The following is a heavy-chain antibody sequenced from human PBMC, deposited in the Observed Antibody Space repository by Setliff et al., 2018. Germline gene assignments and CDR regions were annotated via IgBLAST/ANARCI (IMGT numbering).Heavy chain of an antibody. Sequence: ASVKVSCKASGGSFKNYPISWVRQAPGQGLEWMAYINTNNGDKYYAQNVQGRVTMTTDTSTSTAYMELRNLRSDDTAFYYCARDADYYDSSENPIVDYWGQGTLVTVSS. CDR1: GGSFKNYP. D-gene: IGHD3-22*01. V-gene: IGHV1-18*01. J-gene: IGHJ4*02. CDR3: ARDADYYDSSENPIVDY. CDR2: INTNNGDK.